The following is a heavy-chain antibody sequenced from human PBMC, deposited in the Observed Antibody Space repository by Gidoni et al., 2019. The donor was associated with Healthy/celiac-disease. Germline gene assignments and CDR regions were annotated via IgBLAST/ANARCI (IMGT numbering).Heavy chain of an antibody. J-gene: IGHJ4*02. Sequence: QVQLQQWGAGLLKPSETLSLTCAVYGGSFCGYYWSWIRQPPGKGLEWIGEINHSGSTNYNPSLKSRVTISVDTSKNQFSLKLSSVTAADTAVYYCARGRIAARPEVGYWGQGTLVTVSS. V-gene: IGHV4-34*01. CDR1: GGSFCGYY. CDR2: INHSGST. D-gene: IGHD6-6*01. CDR3: ARGRIAARPEVGY.